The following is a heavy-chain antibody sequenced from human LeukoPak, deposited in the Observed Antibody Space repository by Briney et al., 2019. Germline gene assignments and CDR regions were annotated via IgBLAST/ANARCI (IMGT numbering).Heavy chain of an antibody. CDR1: GGSISSSSYY. Sequence: SETLSLTCTVSGGSISSSSYYWGWIRQPPGKGLEWIGSIYYSGSTYYNPSLKSRVTISVDTSKNQFSLKLSSVTAADTAVYYCARDRACAARRCHYWFDPWGQGTLVTVSS. CDR2: IYYSGST. V-gene: IGHV4-39*07. D-gene: IGHD6-6*01. J-gene: IGHJ5*02. CDR3: ARDRACAARRCHYWFDP.